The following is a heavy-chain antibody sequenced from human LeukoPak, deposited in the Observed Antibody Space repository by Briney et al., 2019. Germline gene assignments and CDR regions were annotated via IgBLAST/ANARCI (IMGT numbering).Heavy chain of an antibody. CDR2: IWYDGSSK. D-gene: IGHD5-18*01. Sequence: PGGSLRLSCAASGFTFSSFGMHWVRQAPGKGLEWVAVIWYDGSSKHYADSVKGRFTISRDNSNNTLYLQMNSLRAEDTAVYYCAKDRSYSFDYWGQGTLVTVSS. CDR1: GFTFSSFG. J-gene: IGHJ4*02. V-gene: IGHV3-33*06. CDR3: AKDRSYSFDY.